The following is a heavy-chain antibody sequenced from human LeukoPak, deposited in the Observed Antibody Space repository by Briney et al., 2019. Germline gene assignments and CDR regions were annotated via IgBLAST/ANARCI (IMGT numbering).Heavy chain of an antibody. CDR3: ALRGKVIVRSTWFDR. V-gene: IGHV4-34*01. J-gene: IGHJ5*02. Sequence: SETLSLTCAVYGGSLSGYYWSWIRQPPGKGLEWIGEVNPSGSTKYNPSLKSRVTISVDTSKFPFSLKLSSVTAADTAVYYCALRGKVIVRSTWFDRWGQGTLVTVSS. CDR1: GGSLSGYY. D-gene: IGHD3-22*01. CDR2: VNPSGST.